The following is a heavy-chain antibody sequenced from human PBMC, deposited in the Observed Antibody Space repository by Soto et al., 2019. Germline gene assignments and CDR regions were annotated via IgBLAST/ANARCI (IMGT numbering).Heavy chain of an antibody. CDR2: SHLGDYNT. D-gene: IGHD3-10*01. CDR3: ARVRAYGGNSFDS. J-gene: IGHJ5*01. Sequence: ESPNISCSASGYSITRCWIGWVRHLPGKGLEWIGISHLGDYNTTYSTSFHGQVTTSADNSISTAYLLWSSLKAVDRRVYYCARVRAYGGNSFDSWGQGTLVTVSS. CDR1: GYSITRCW. V-gene: IGHV5-51*01.